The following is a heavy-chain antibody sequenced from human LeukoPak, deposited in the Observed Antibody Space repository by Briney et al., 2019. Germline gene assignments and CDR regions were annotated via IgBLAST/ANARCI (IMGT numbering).Heavy chain of an antibody. D-gene: IGHD6-13*01. CDR1: GYTLTELS. J-gene: IGHJ1*01. CDR3: ATLAFSGIAAAGTDFQH. Sequence: ASVKVSCKVSGYTLTELSMHGVRQAPGEGLEWMGGFDAEDGETIYAQKFQGRVTMTEDTSTDTAYMELSSLRSEDTAVYYCATLAFSGIAAAGTDFQHWGQGTLVTVSS. V-gene: IGHV1-24*01. CDR2: FDAEDGET.